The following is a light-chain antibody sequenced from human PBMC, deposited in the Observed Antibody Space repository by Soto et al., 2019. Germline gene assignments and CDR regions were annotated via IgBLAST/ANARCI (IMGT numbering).Light chain of an antibody. CDR3: QQYGSSPIT. CDR2: GAS. J-gene: IGKJ5*01. CDR1: QSVSSY. V-gene: IGKV3-20*01. Sequence: EIVLTQSPATLSLTPGERATLSCRASQSVSSYLAWYQQKPCQAPRLLIHGASSRATGIPDRISGSGSGTDFTLTISRLEPEDFAVYYCQQYGSSPITFGQGTRLEI.